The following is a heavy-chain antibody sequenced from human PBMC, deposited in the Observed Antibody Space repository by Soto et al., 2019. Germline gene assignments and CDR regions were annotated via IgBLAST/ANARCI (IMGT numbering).Heavy chain of an antibody. Sequence: SETLSLTCTVSGYSISSGSYWGWIRQPPGKGPEWIASIYHGGTTFYNPSLKSRVTVSVDKSNNQFSLKLRSVTAADTAVYYCATAHLMVLAGSTFDYWGHGTLVTVSS. CDR1: GYSISSGSY. CDR3: ATAHLMVLAGSTFDY. CDR2: IYHGGTT. V-gene: IGHV4-38-2*02. D-gene: IGHD6-19*01. J-gene: IGHJ4*01.